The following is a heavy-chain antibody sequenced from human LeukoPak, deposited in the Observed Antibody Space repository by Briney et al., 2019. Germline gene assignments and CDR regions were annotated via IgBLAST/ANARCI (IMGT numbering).Heavy chain of an antibody. CDR3: ARSYYGYHGSGSYYSLDY. CDR1: GGSISGYY. J-gene: IGHJ4*02. D-gene: IGHD3-10*01. Sequence: SETLSLTCTASGGSISGYYWSWIRQPPGKGLEWIGNIYYSGSTNYNPSLKSRVTISVDTSKKQFSLKLSSVIAADTAVYYCARSYYGYHGSGSYYSLDYWGQGTLVTVSS. V-gene: IGHV4-59*01. CDR2: IYYSGST.